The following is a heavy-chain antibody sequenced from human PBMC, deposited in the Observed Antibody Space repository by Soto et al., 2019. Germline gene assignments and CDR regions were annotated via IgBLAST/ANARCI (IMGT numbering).Heavy chain of an antibody. CDR1: GYTFTSYY. V-gene: IGHV1-46*03. D-gene: IGHD1-1*01. CDR2: INPSGGST. J-gene: IGHJ4*02. CDR3: ALPAVTGTLFDY. Sequence: QVQLVQSGAEVKKPGASVKVSCKASGYTFTSYYMHWVRQAPGQGLEWMGIINPSGGSTSYAQKFQGRVTMTRDTSTSTVYMELSSLRSEDTAVYYCALPAVTGTLFDYGGQGTLVTVSS.